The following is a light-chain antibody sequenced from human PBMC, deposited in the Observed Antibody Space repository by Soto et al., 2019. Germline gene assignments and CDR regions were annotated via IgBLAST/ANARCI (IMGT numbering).Light chain of an antibody. CDR2: GAS. CDR1: QSVSSSY. V-gene: IGKV3-20*01. J-gene: IGKJ5*01. Sequence: DIVLTQSAGSLSLSPGERATLSCMASQSVSSSYLAWYQQKPGQAPRLLIYGASSRATGIPDRFSGSRSGTDFTLTISRLEPEDFPVYYCQQYGSSPITLGQGTRLEIK. CDR3: QQYGSSPIT.